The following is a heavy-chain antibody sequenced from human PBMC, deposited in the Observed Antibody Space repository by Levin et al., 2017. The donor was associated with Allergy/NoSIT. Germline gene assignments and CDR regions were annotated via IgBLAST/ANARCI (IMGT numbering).Heavy chain of an antibody. CDR2: INPNSGGT. Sequence: ASVKVSCKASGYTFTGYYMHWVRQAPGQGLEWMGWINPNSGGTNYAQKFQGRATMTRDTSISTAFMELSSLRSDDTAVYYCARDAVSGSWSLDNAFDIWGQGTMVTVSS. CDR3: ARDAVSGSWSLDNAFDI. J-gene: IGHJ3*02. CDR1: GYTFTGYY. V-gene: IGHV1-2*02. D-gene: IGHD6-13*01.